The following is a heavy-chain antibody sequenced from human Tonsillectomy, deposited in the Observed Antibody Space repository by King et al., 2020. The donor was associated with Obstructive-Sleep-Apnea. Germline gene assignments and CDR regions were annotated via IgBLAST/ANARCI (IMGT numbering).Heavy chain of an antibody. D-gene: IGHD6-13*01. CDR3: ARDGSSSWYGRDLFDY. J-gene: IGHJ4*02. Sequence: VQLVESGGGLVQPGGSLRVYCVASGCTFSSYWMSWVRKAPGKGLVWVANIKQDGSEKYYVESEKGRFTISRDNAKNSLYLQMNSLRAEDTAVYYCARDGSSSWYGRDLFDYWGQGTLVTVSS. CDR2: IKQDGSEK. CDR1: GCTFSSYW. V-gene: IGHV3-7*03.